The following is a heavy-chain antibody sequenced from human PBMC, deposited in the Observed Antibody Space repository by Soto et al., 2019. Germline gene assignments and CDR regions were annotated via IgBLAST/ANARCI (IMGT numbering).Heavy chain of an antibody. CDR1: GYTFTSYD. CDR2: MNPNSGNT. D-gene: IGHD2-2*01. J-gene: IGHJ5*02. Sequence: QVQLVQSGAEVKKPGASVKVSCKASGYTFTSYDINWVRQATGQGLEWMGWMNPNSGNTGYAQKLQGRDTMPRNTSISTAYMELSSLRSEDTAVYYCAREGEHQLPNNWFDPWGQGTLVTVSS. V-gene: IGHV1-8*01. CDR3: AREGEHQLPNNWFDP.